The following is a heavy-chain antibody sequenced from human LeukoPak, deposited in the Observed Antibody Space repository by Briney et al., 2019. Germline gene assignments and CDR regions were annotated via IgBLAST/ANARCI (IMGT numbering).Heavy chain of an antibody. V-gene: IGHV4-34*01. D-gene: IGHD2-15*01. CDR3: ASPHLGYCSGGSCYSFPPPFQH. J-gene: IGHJ1*01. CDR2: INHSGST. Sequence: PSETLSLTCAVYGGSFSGYYWSWIRQPPGKGLEWIGEINHSGSTNYNPSLKSRVTISVDTSKNQFSLKLSSVTAADTAVYYCASPHLGYCSGGSCYSFPPPFQHWGQGTLVTVSS. CDR1: GGSFSGYY.